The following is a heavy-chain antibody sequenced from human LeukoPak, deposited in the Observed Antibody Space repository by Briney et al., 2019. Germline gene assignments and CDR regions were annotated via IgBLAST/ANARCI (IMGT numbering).Heavy chain of an antibody. Sequence: SQTLSLTCAISGDSVSSKSAAWNWIRQSPSRGLEWLEGTYYRSKWYHEYAVSVKSRITINPDTSKNQFSLQLNSVTPEDTAVYYCARRLTQYDCFDPWGQGILVTVSS. CDR1: GDSVSSKSAA. CDR2: TYYRSKWYH. D-gene: IGHD2-2*01. CDR3: ARRLTQYDCFDP. V-gene: IGHV6-1*01. J-gene: IGHJ5*02.